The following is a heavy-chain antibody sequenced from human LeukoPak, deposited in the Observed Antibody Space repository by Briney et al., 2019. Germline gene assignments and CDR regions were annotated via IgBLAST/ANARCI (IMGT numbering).Heavy chain of an antibody. CDR1: GYSFTSYW. D-gene: IGHD2-21*02. Sequence: GVSLKISCKGSGYSFTSYWIGWVRQMPGKGLEWMGIIYPGDSDTRYSPSFQGQVTISADKSISTAYLQWSSLKASDTAMYYCARRAYCGGDCYSFDYWGQGTLVTVSS. V-gene: IGHV5-51*01. CDR3: ARRAYCGGDCYSFDY. CDR2: IYPGDSDT. J-gene: IGHJ4*02.